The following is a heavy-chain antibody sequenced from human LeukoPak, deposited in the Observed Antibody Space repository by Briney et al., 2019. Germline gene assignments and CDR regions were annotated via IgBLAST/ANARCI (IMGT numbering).Heavy chain of an antibody. Sequence: GGSLRLSCAASGFTFYDYGMTWVRQAPGKGLEWVSTISGSGLSTYYADSVKGRFTVSRDNARKSLFLQMNSLRVEDTALYYCARDLYGDYGFDTWGQGTLVTVSS. CDR3: ARDLYGDYGFDT. V-gene: IGHV3-23*01. CDR2: ISGSGLST. CDR1: GFTFYDYG. D-gene: IGHD4-17*01. J-gene: IGHJ3*02.